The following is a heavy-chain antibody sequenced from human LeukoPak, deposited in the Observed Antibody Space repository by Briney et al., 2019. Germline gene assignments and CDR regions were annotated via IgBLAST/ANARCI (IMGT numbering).Heavy chain of an antibody. J-gene: IGHJ4*02. Sequence: GESLKISCKGSGYSFNTYWIGWLRQMPGKGLEWMGIIYVDGSDTRYSPSFQGQVTISADKSISTAYLQWSSLKASDTAMYYCARRYCSGGSCYSNFDYWGQGTLVTVSS. D-gene: IGHD2-15*01. V-gene: IGHV5-51*01. CDR3: ARRYCSGGSCYSNFDY. CDR1: GYSFNTYW. CDR2: IYVDGSDT.